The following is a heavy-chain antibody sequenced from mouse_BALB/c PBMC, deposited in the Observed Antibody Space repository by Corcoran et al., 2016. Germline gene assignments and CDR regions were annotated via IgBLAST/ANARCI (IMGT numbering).Heavy chain of an antibody. CDR2: IYPGSGNT. V-gene: IGHV1-84*02. CDR3: ARSVYKDYFDY. J-gene: IGHJ2*01. CDR1: GYTFTDYY. Sequence: QIQLQQSGPELVKPGASVKISCKASGYTFTDYYINWVKQKPGQGLEWIGWIYPGSGNTKYNEKFKGKATLTVDTSSSTAYMQRSSLTSEDTAVYFCARSVYKDYFDYWGQGTTLTVSS. D-gene: IGHD1-3*01.